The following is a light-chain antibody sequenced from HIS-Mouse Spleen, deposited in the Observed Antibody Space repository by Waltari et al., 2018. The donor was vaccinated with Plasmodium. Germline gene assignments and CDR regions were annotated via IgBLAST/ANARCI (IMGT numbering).Light chain of an antibody. Sequence: DIVLTQSPATLSLSPVERAHLSCRASQSVSSNLAWYQQKPGQAPRLLIYGASTRATGIPARFSGSGSGTEFTLTISSLQSEDFAVYYCQQYNNWSFTFGPGTKVDIK. CDR3: QQYNNWSFT. J-gene: IGKJ3*01. CDR2: GAS. V-gene: IGKV3-15*01. CDR1: QSVSSN.